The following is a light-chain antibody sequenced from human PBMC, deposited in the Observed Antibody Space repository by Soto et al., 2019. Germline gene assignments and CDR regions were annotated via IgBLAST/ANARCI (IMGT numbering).Light chain of an antibody. Sequence: QSVLTQPASVSGSPGQSITISCTGTSSDIGAYNSVSWYQHHPGKAPKLIVFQVSFRPSAVSDRFSGSKSDNTASLTISGLQTEDEADYYCISSTASSTFVFGTGTKVTVL. CDR2: QVS. CDR1: SSDIGAYNS. V-gene: IGLV2-14*01. CDR3: ISSTASSTFV. J-gene: IGLJ1*01.